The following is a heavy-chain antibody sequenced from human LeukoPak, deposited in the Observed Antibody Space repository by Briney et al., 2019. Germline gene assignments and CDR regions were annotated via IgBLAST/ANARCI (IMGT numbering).Heavy chain of an antibody. D-gene: IGHD4-17*01. J-gene: IGHJ4*02. CDR1: GGSISSSSYY. CDR2: IYYSGST. Sequence: SETLSLTCTVSGGSISSSSYYWGWIRQPPGKGLEWIGYIYYSGSTNYNPSLKSRVTISVDTSKNQFSLKLSSVTAADTAAYYCARLTVTTLDYWGQGTLVTVSP. V-gene: IGHV4-61*05. CDR3: ARLTVTTLDY.